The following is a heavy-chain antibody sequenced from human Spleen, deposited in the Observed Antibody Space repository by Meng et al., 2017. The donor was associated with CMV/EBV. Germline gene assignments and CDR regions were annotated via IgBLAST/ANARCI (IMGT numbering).Heavy chain of an antibody. V-gene: IGHV3-33*06. Sequence: ASGFTFGGDGMHWVRQAPGKGLEWVAVIWYDGSNKYYADSVKSRFTISRDNSKNTLYLQMNSLRAEDTAVYYCAKDPFSSSSWYEDYWGQGTLVTVSS. CDR2: IWYDGSNK. D-gene: IGHD6-13*01. J-gene: IGHJ4*02. CDR3: AKDPFSSSSWYEDY. CDR1: GFTFGGDG.